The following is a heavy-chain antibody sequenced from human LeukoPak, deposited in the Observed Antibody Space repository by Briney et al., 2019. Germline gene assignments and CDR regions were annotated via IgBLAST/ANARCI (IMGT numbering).Heavy chain of an antibody. CDR1: GFTFSSYA. D-gene: IGHD2-15*01. J-gene: IGHJ4*02. Sequence: GRSLRLSCAASGFTFSSYAMHWVRQAPGKGLEWVAVISYDGSNKYYADSVKGRFTFSRDNSKNTLYLQMNSLRAEDTAVYYCARGSLMSDYFDSWGQGTPVTVSS. V-gene: IGHV3-30-3*01. CDR3: ARGSLMSDYFDS. CDR2: ISYDGSNK.